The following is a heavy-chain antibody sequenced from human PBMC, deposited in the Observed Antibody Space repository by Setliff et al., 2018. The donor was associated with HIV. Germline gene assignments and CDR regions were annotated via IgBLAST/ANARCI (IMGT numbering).Heavy chain of an antibody. Sequence: PGGSLRLSCAASGFTFSTYDMNWVRQAPGKGLEWISYITSGGGTIYYADSVKGRFTISRDNAKKSLYLQMNSLRAEDTAVYYCARESAMYYYDSSGYYYDAFDIWGQGTMVTVSS. CDR2: ITSGGGTI. D-gene: IGHD3-22*01. CDR3: ARESAMYYYDSSGYYYDAFDI. J-gene: IGHJ3*02. V-gene: IGHV3-48*03. CDR1: GFTFSTYD.